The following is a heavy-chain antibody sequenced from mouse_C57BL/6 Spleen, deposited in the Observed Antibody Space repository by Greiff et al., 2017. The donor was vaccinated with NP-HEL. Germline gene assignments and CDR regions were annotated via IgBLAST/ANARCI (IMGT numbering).Heavy chain of an antibody. D-gene: IGHD2-4*01. CDR2: IHPNSGST. V-gene: IGHV1-64*01. CDR1: GYTFTSYW. CDR3: ASGGLRRFAY. J-gene: IGHJ3*01. Sequence: QVQLKQPGAELVKPGASVKLSCKASGYTFTSYWMHWVKQRPGQGLEWIGMIHPNSGSTNYNEKFKSKATLTVDKSSSTAYMQLSSLTSEDSAVYYCASGGLRRFAYWGQGTLVTVSA.